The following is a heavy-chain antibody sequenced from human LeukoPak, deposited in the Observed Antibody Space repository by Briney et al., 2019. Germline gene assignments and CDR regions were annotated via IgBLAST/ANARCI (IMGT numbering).Heavy chain of an antibody. CDR1: GCSISSSKW. CDR3: ARSGSSSWIDAFDI. D-gene: IGHD6-13*01. CDR2: IYYSGSI. Sequence: SETLSLTCAVSGCSISSSKWWGWIRQPPGKGLEWIGYIYYSGSIYYNPSLKSRVTMSVDTSKNQFSLKLSSVTAVDTAVYYCARSGSSSWIDAFDIWGQGTMVTVSS. V-gene: IGHV4-28*05. J-gene: IGHJ3*02.